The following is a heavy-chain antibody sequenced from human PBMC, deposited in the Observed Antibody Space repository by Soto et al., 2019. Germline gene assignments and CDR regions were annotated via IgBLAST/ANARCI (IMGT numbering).Heavy chain of an antibody. D-gene: IGHD1-7*01. CDR3: AGPPELTRIYYYYVMDV. V-gene: IGHV1-69*12. CDR2: IITIFGTA. Sequence: QVQLVQSGAEVKKPGSSVKVSCKASGGTFSSYAISWVRQAPGQGLEWMGGIITIFGTANYAQKFQGRVTITADESTSTAYMELSSLRSEDTAVYYCAGPPELTRIYYYYVMDVWGQGTTITVSS. CDR1: GGTFSSYA. J-gene: IGHJ6*02.